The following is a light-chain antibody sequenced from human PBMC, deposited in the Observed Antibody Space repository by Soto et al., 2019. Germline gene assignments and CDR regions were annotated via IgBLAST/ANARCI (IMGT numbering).Light chain of an antibody. J-gene: IGLJ1*01. Sequence: QSALTQPRSVSGSPGQSVTISCTGTSSDVGGYNYVSWYQQHPGKAPKLMIYDVSKRPSGVPDRFSGSKSGNTASLTISGLQADDEADYYCCSYAGSYTLGVYVFGTGTKLTVL. CDR2: DVS. V-gene: IGLV2-11*01. CDR3: CSYAGSYTLGVYV. CDR1: SSDVGGYNY.